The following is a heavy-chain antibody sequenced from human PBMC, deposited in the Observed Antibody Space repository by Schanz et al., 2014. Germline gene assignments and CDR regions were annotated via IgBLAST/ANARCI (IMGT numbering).Heavy chain of an antibody. CDR3: ASDFWSGYSHYYYGLDV. CDR1: GYTFTGYS. CDR2: INPDSGGT. V-gene: IGHV1-2*02. Sequence: QVQLVQSGGEVKTPGASVKVSCKASGYTFTGYSMHWVRQAPGQGLEWMGWINPDSGGTNYAQKFQGRVTMTRDMSINTAYMELSRLRSDDSAVYYCASDFWSGYSHYYYGLDVWGQGTTVTVSS. D-gene: IGHD3-3*01. J-gene: IGHJ6*02.